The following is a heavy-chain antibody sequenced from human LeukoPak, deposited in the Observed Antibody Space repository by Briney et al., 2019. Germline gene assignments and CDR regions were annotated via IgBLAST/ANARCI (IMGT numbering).Heavy chain of an antibody. CDR2: IYYSGST. Sequence: SETLSLTCTVSGGSVSSGSYYWSWIRQPPGKGLEWIGNIYYSGSTNYNPSLKSRVTISVDTSKNQFSLKLSSVTAADTAVYYCARDFGEFDPWGQGTLVTVSS. V-gene: IGHV4-61*01. CDR1: GGSVSSGSYY. J-gene: IGHJ5*02. CDR3: ARDFGEFDP. D-gene: IGHD3-3*01.